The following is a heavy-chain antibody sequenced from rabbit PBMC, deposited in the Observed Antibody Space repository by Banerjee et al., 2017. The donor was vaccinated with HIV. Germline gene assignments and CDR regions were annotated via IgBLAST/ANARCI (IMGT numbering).Heavy chain of an antibody. J-gene: IGHJ4*01. D-gene: IGHD1-1*01. CDR3: ARISSSDADPSYYFSL. CDR2: SYAGKGT. V-gene: IGHV1S7*01. CDR1: GFDFSSYY. Sequence: QLKETGGGLVQPGGSLTLSCKASGFDFSSYYMSWVRQAPGKGLEWIGISYAGKGTDYASWVNGRFTISNDNAQNTVDLQMGSLTAADTATYFCARISSSDADPSYYFSLWGQGTLVTVS.